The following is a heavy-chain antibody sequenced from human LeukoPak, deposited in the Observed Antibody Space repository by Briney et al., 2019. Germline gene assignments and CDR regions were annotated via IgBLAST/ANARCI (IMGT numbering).Heavy chain of an antibody. J-gene: IGHJ4*02. Sequence: GESLKISCKGSGFSFDNFWIGWVRRMAGKGLEWMGIIYPGDSETRYSPSFQGQVTISADTSTRNAFLQLNSLKASDTAMYYCARHRSSRRYCSCNGFDSWGQGTLVTVSS. CDR2: IYPGDSET. D-gene: IGHD2-2*01. CDR3: ARHRSSRRYCSCNGFDS. V-gene: IGHV5-51*01. CDR1: GFSFDNFW.